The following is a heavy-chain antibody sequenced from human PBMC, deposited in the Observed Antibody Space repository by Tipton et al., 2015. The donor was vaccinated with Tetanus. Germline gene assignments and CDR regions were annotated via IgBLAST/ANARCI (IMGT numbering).Heavy chain of an antibody. D-gene: IGHD2-2*01. CDR1: GDSVNNGGYY. CDR3: ARVACSSTSCYSHYFDY. J-gene: IGHJ4*02. V-gene: IGHV4-30-2*01. CDR2: VFRSGSA. Sequence: TLSLTCTVSGDSVNNGGYYWGWIRQPPGKGLEWIGYVFRSGSADYNPSLKSRVNISLDRSENQISLMLTSVTAADTAVYYCARVACSSTSCYSHYFDYWGPGSLVTVSS.